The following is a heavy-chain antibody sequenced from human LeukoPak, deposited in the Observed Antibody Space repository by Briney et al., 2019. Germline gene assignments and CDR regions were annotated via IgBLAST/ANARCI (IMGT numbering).Heavy chain of an antibody. Sequence: SETLSLTCAVYGGSFSGYYWSWIRQPPGKGLEWIGEINHSGSTNYNPSLKSRVTISVDTSKNQFSLKLSSVTAADTAVYYCARDSDIVATIFAFDIWGQGTMVTVSS. CDR2: INHSGST. V-gene: IGHV4-34*01. CDR3: ARDSDIVATIFAFDI. D-gene: IGHD5-12*01. J-gene: IGHJ3*02. CDR1: GGSFSGYY.